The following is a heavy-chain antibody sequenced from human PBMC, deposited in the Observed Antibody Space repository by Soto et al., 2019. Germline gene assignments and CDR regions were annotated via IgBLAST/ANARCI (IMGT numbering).Heavy chain of an antibody. CDR1: GYTFTSYY. V-gene: IGHV1-46*01. CDR2: INPSGGST. J-gene: IGHJ4*02. CDR3: VRRGGPYTKFDY. D-gene: IGHD4-4*01. Sequence: ASVKVSCKASGYTFTSYYMHWVPQAPGQGLEWMGIINPSGGSTSYAQKFQGRVTMTRDTSTSTVYMELSSLRSEDTAVYYCVRRGGPYTKFDYWGQGTLVTVSS.